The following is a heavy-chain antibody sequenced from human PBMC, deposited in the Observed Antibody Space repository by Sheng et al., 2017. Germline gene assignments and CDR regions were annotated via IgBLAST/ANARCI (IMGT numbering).Heavy chain of an antibody. D-gene: IGHD3-3*01. CDR3: AQTRLGNIGEYYDFWSGYFDY. V-gene: IGHV3-23*04. Sequence: EVQLVESGGGLVQPGGSLRLSCAASGFTFSSYAMSWVRQAPGKGLEWVSAISGSGGSTYYADSVKGRFTISRDNSKNTLYLQMNSLRAEDTAVYYCAQTRLGNIGEYYDFWSGYFDYWGQGTLVTVSS. CDR2: ISGSGGST. CDR1: GFTFSSYA. J-gene: IGHJ4*02.